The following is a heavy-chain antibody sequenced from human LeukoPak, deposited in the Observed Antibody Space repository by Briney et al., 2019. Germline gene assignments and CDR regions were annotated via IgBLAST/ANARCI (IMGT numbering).Heavy chain of an antibody. CDR3: AKDYSDSRVADVFFEY. D-gene: IGHD2-15*01. CDR2: ISSSSSTI. CDR1: GFTFSSYS. J-gene: IGHJ4*02. V-gene: IGHV3-48*01. Sequence: GGSLRLSCAASGFTFSSYSMNWVRQAPGKGLEWVSYISSSSSTIYYADSVKGRFTISRDNAKNSLYLQMNSLRAEDTAVYYCAKDYSDSRVADVFFEYWGQGTLVTVSS.